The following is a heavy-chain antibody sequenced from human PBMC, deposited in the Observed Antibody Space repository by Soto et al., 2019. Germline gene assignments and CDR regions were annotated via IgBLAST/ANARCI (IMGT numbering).Heavy chain of an antibody. CDR2: ISYDGSNK. V-gene: IGHV3-30*03. D-gene: IGHD1-26*01. CDR3: ARSSGKYQGTLEY. Sequence: GGSLRLSCAASGFTFRHYGIHWVRQAPGKGLEWLAVISYDGSNKHYADSVKGRFTVSRDNSKHTLYLQMNSLRAEDTAVYFCARSSGKYQGTLEYCGQGTLVTVSS. CDR1: GFTFRHYG. J-gene: IGHJ4*02.